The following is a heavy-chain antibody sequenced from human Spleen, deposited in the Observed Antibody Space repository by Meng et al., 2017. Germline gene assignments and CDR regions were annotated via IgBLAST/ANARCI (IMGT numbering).Heavy chain of an antibody. CDR2: IHYSGST. V-gene: IGHV4-61*01. J-gene: IGHJ4*02. D-gene: IGHD1-1*01. CDR3: ARDPHTTGTFDY. CDR1: GGSGSRGRHY. Sequence: QVQRQTSAPELVRPSETLSLTCTVSGGSGSRGRHYWSWIRQSPGRGLEWIAYIHYSGSTNYSPSLKSRVTISRDPSRNQFSLTLSSVTAADTAVYYCARDPHTTGTFDYWGPGILVTVSS.